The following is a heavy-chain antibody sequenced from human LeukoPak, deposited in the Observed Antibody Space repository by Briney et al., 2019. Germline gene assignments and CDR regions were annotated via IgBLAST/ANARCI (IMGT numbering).Heavy chain of an antibody. V-gene: IGHV1-24*01. J-gene: IGHJ3*02. CDR3: ATDRFFAGLTDAFDI. Sequence: ASVKVSCKVSGYTLTELSMRWVRHAPGKGLEWMGGFDPEDGETIYAQKFQGRVTMTEDTSTDTANMELSSVRSEDTAVYYCATDRFFAGLTDAFDIWGQGTMVTVSS. CDR2: FDPEDGET. D-gene: IGHD3-16*01. CDR1: GYTLTELS.